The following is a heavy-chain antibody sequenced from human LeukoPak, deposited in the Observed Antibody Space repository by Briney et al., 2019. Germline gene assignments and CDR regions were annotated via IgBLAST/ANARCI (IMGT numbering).Heavy chain of an antibody. CDR2: INPSGGST. Sequence: ASVTVSCKASGYTFTSYYMHWVRQAPGQGLEWMGIINPSGGSTSYAQKFQGRVTMTRDTSTSTVYMELSSLRSEDTAVYYCARDAHDLYYFDYWGQGTLVTVSS. D-gene: IGHD1-1*01. V-gene: IGHV1-46*01. CDR3: ARDAHDLYYFDY. CDR1: GYTFTSYY. J-gene: IGHJ4*02.